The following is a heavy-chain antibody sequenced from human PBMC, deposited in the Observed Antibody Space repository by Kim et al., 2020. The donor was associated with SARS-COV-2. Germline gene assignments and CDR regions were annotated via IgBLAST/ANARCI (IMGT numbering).Heavy chain of an antibody. CDR1: GFTFSSYS. CDR2: ISSSSSYI. D-gene: IGHD5-12*01. V-gene: IGHV3-21*01. CDR3: ARDGDSGYEPNNWFDP. J-gene: IGHJ5*02. Sequence: GGSLRLSCAASGFTFSSYSMNWVRQAPGKGLEWVSSISSSSSYIYYADSVKGRFTISRDNAKNSLYLQMNSLRAEDTAVYYCARDGDSGYEPNNWFDPWGQGTLVTVSS.